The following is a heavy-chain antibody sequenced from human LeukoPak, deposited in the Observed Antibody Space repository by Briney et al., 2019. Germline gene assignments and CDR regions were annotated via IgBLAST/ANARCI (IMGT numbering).Heavy chain of an antibody. V-gene: IGHV1-18*04. CDR2: ISAYNGNT. CDR3: ARDRGYPSGYGYGYFDY. J-gene: IGHJ4*02. D-gene: IGHD5-18*01. CDR1: GYTFTSYG. Sequence: ASVKVSCKASGYTFTSYGISWVRQAPGQGLEWMGWISAYNGNTNYAQKLQGRVTMTTDTSTSTAYMELRSLRSDDTAVYYCARDRGYPSGYGYGYFDYWGQGTLVTVSS.